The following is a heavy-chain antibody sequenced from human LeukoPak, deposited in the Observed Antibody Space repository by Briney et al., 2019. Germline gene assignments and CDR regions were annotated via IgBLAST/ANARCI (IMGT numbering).Heavy chain of an antibody. D-gene: IGHD1-26*01. Sequence: SETLSLTCTVSGGSISSSNYYWGWIRQPPGKALEWIGSFYYSGSTYYNPSLKRRVTMSVDTSKNQFSLKLSSVTAADTAVYYCARDGGSYHFDYWGQGTLVTVSS. CDR1: GGSISSSNYY. V-gene: IGHV4-39*07. CDR2: FYYSGST. CDR3: ARDGGSYHFDY. J-gene: IGHJ4*02.